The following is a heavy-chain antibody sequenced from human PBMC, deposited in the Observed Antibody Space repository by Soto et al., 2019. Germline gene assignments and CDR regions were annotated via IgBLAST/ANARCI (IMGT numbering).Heavy chain of an antibody. CDR1: GFTFSSYA. CDR2: ISGSGGST. D-gene: IGHD3-3*01. V-gene: IGHV3-23*01. J-gene: IGHJ4*02. CDR3: AKGSHYDFWSGYYTGLDY. Sequence: EVQLLESGGGLVQPGGSLRLSCAASGFTFSSYAMSWVRQAPGKGLEWVSAISGSGGSTYYADSVKGRFTISRDNSKNTLYLQMNSLRAEDTAVYYCAKGSHYDFWSGYYTGLDYWGQGTLVTVSS.